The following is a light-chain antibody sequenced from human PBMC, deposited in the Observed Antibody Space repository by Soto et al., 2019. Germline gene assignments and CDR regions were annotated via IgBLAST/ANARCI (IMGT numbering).Light chain of an antibody. Sequence: EIVMAQAPAALPVCPGEAATLSCSSSQTLTTNLAWYQQRPGQSPRLLIYGASTRATGIPPRFRGSASGTEFTLTIRSLQSDDFAIYYCQQYNNWPPFNCGPGTTGVIK. V-gene: IGKV3D-15*01. CDR2: GAS. J-gene: IGKJ3*01. CDR3: QQYNNWPPFN. CDR1: QTLTTN.